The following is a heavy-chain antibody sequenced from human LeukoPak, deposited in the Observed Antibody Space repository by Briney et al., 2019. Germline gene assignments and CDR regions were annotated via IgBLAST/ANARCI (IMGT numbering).Heavy chain of an antibody. CDR2: ISSSSSYI. D-gene: IGHD5-18*01. J-gene: IGHJ3*02. CDR1: GFTFSSYS. CDR3: ASSTFRGYSYGRFAFDI. V-gene: IGHV3-21*01. Sequence: PGGSLRLSCAASGFTFSSYSMNWVRQAPGKGLEWVSSISSSSSYIYYADSVKGRFTIPRDNAKNSLYLQMNSLRAEDTAVYYCASSTFRGYSYGRFAFDIWGQGTMVTVSS.